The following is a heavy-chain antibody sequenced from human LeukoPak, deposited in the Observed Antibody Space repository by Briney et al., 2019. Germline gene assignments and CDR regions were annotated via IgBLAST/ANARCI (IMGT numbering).Heavy chain of an antibody. CDR1: GFSFSNYS. D-gene: IGHD2-2*01. Sequence: GGSLRLSCAASGFSFSNYSMNWVRQAPGKGLEWVSSISSSSSYIYYADSVKGRFTISRDNAKNSLYLQMNSLRAEDTAVYYCASGSRCSSTSCSEDWFDPWGQGTLVTVSS. J-gene: IGHJ5*02. CDR2: ISSSSSYI. CDR3: ASGSRCSSTSCSEDWFDP. V-gene: IGHV3-21*01.